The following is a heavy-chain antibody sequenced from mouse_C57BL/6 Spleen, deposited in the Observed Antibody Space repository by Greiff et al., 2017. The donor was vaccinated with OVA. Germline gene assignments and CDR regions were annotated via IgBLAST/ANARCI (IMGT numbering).Heavy chain of an antibody. CDR1: GFTFSSYA. V-gene: IGHV5-4*03. Sequence: EVMLVESGGGLVKPGGSLTLSCAASGFTFSSYAMSWVRQTPVKRLEWVATISDGGSYTYYPDNVKGRCTISRDNAKNNLYLQMSHLKSEDTAMYYCARGAGTGFAYWGQGTLVTVSA. CDR3: ARGAGTGFAY. D-gene: IGHD4-1*01. J-gene: IGHJ3*01. CDR2: ISDGGSYT.